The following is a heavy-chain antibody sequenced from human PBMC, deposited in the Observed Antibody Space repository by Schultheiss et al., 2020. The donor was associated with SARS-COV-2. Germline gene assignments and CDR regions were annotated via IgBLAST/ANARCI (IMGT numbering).Heavy chain of an antibody. J-gene: IGHJ6*02. CDR3: ARVRLLWFGEEDGMDV. Sequence: GGSLRLSCAASGFTFSSYAMHWVRQAPGKGLEWVAVIWYDGSNKYYADSVKGRFTISRDNSKNTLYLQMNSLRAEDTAVYYCARVRLLWFGEEDGMDVWGQGTTVTVSS. D-gene: IGHD3-10*01. V-gene: IGHV3-33*01. CDR2: IWYDGSNK. CDR1: GFTFSSYA.